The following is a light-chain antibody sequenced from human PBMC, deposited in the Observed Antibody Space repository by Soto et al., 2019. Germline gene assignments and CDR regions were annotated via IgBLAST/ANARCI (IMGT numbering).Light chain of an antibody. V-gene: IGKV3-20*01. J-gene: IGKJ3*01. CDR2: GAS. CDR3: EQYGSSRFT. Sequence: EIGLTQSPGTLSLSPGERATLSCRASQSISSSYLAWYQQKPGQAPRLLVYGASSRATGIPDRFSGSGSGTDFTLTISRLAPEDFAVYYCEQYGSSRFTFGRGTKVDIK. CDR1: QSISSSY.